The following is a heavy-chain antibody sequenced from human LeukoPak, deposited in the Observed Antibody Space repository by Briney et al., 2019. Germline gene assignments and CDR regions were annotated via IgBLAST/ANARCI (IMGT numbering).Heavy chain of an antibody. Sequence: GGSLRLSCAASRFTLSDYCMSWVRQSPEKGLECVANIKHDASEIYYLDSVKGRFTISRDNAKASLYLQMNRLRVEDSAIYYCATEYCTDKGNFDLWGRGTLITVSS. CDR1: RFTLSDYC. CDR2: IKHDASEI. V-gene: IGHV3-7*02. J-gene: IGHJ2*01. CDR3: ATEYCTDKGNFDL. D-gene: IGHD2/OR15-2a*01.